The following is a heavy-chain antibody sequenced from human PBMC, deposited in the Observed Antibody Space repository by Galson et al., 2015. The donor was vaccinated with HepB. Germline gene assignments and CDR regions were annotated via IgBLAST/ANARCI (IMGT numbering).Heavy chain of an antibody. CDR2: ISYDGSIQ. CDR1: GFTFNRYG. J-gene: IGHJ6*02. D-gene: IGHD1-14*01. V-gene: IGHV3-30*18. Sequence: SLRLSCAASGFTFNRYGLHWVRQAPGKGLEWVAVISYDGSIQYYVDSVKGRFTISRDNSRNTLYLQMNSLRTEDTAVYYCAKDFFDEWALIRAPVLMNRDGMDVWGQGTTVTVSS. CDR3: AKDFFDEWALIRAPVLMNRDGMDV.